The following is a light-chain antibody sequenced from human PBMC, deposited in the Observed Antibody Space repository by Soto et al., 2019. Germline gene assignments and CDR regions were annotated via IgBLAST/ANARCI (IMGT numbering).Light chain of an antibody. CDR2: DAS. J-gene: IGKJ2*01. Sequence: DIQMTQSPSSLSASVVDRVTITCQASQDISNYLNWYQQKPGKAPKLLIYDASNLETGVQSRFSGSGSGTDFTFTISSLQPEDIATYYCQQYDNLPYTFGQGTKLEIK. V-gene: IGKV1-33*01. CDR1: QDISNY. CDR3: QQYDNLPYT.